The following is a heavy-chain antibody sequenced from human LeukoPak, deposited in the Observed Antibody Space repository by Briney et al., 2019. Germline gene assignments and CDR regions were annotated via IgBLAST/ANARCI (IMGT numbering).Heavy chain of an antibody. CDR3: ARDLSPIVGATTDYYYGMDV. CDR1: GYTFTGYY. V-gene: IGHV1-2*04. Sequence: GASVKVSCKASGYTFTGYYMHWVRQAPGQGLEWMGWINPNSGGTNYAQKFQGWVTMTRDTSISTAYMELSRLRSDDTAVYYCARDLSPIVGATTDYYYGMDVWGQGTTVTVSS. J-gene: IGHJ6*02. D-gene: IGHD1-26*01. CDR2: INPNSGGT.